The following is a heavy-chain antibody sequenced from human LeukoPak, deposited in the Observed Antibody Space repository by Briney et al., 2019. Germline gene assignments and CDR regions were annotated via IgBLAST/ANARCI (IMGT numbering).Heavy chain of an antibody. J-gene: IGHJ4*02. Sequence: PSETLSLTCTVSGGSISSYYWSWIRQPPGKGLEWIGSLVYSGNTNYNPSLKSRVTISLDTSKNQVSLKLSSVTAADTAVYYCARGSSPFDYWGQGTLVTVSS. CDR3: ARGSSPFDY. CDR2: LVYSGNT. CDR1: GGSISSYY. V-gene: IGHV4-59*08.